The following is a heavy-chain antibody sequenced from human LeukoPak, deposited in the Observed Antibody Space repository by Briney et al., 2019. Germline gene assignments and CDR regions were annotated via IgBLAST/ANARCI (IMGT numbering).Heavy chain of an antibody. CDR1: GGSFSGYY. V-gene: IGHV4-34*01. Sequence: SETLSLTCAVYGGSFSGYYWSWIRQPPGEGLEWIGEINHSGSTNYNPSLKSRVTISVDTSKNQFALKLSSVTAADTAVYYCARGGGYSYPDYWGQGTLVTVSS. CDR2: INHSGST. CDR3: ARGGGYSYPDY. J-gene: IGHJ4*02. D-gene: IGHD5-18*01.